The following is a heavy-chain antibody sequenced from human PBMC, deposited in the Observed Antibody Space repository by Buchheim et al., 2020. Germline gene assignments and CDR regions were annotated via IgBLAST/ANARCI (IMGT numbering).Heavy chain of an antibody. J-gene: IGHJ4*02. CDR2: IYHSGST. CDR1: GDSISSNYW. Sequence: QVQLQESGPGLVKPSGTLSLTCAVSGDSISSNYWWTWVRQPPGKGLEWIGEIYHSGSTNYNPSLKSRVTISVDKSKNEFSLKLGSGTAADTAVYYCATIRGGCSSTSCYLLQWGQGTL. V-gene: IGHV4-4*02. D-gene: IGHD2-2*01. CDR3: ATIRGGCSSTSCYLLQ.